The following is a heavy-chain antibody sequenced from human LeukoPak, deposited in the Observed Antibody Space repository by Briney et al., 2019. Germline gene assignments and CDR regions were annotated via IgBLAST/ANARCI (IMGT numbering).Heavy chain of an antibody. D-gene: IGHD3-3*01. CDR3: ARIVDYNFWSGYPF. V-gene: IGHV4-39*07. CDR1: GGTINSTSDY. Sequence: PETLSLTCTVSGGTINSTSDYWGWLRQPPGKGLEWIGSISHSRRTYHNPSLKSRVTISVDTSKNQFSLNLSSVTAADTAVYYCARIVDYNFWSGYPFWGQGTLVTVSS. J-gene: IGHJ4*02. CDR2: ISHSRRT.